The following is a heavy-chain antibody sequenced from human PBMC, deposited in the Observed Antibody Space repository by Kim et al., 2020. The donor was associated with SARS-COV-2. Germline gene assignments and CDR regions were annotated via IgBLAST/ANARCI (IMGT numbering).Heavy chain of an antibody. CDR1: GGSFSGYY. CDR2: INHSGST. V-gene: IGHV4-34*01. J-gene: IGHJ6*02. Sequence: SETLSLTCAVYGGSFSGYYWSWIRQPPGKGLEWIGEINHSGSTNYNPSLKSRVTISVDTSKNQFSLKLRSVTAADTAVYYCARKVSGYSYGYYYYYGMDDWGQGTTVTVSS. D-gene: IGHD5-18*01. CDR3: ARKVSGYSYGYYYYYGMDD.